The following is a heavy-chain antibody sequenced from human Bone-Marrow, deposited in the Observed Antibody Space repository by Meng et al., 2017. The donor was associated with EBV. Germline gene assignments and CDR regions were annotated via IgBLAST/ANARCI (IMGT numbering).Heavy chain of an antibody. CDR2: INAGNGNT. Sequence: QVQLVQSGAEVKKAGSSVKVSCKASGGTFSSRAISWVRQAPGQRLEWMGWINAGNGNTKYSQKFQGRVTITRDTSASTHYMDLSGLRSEDTAVYYCASESGRGFTPDYWGQGTLVTVSS. CDR3: ASESGRGFTPDY. D-gene: IGHD3-10*01. V-gene: IGHV1-3*01. J-gene: IGHJ4*02. CDR1: GGTFSSRA.